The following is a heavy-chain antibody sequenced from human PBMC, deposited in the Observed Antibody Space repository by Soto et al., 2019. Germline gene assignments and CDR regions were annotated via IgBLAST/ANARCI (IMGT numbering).Heavy chain of an antibody. CDR1: GFTFSSYA. D-gene: IGHD2-15*01. CDR2: ISYDGSNK. V-gene: IGHV3-30-3*01. Sequence: QVQLVESGGGVVQPGRSLRLSCAASGFTFSSYAMHWVRQAPGKGLEWVAVISYDGSNKYYVDSVKGRFTISRDNSKNTLYLQMNKLRAEDTAVYYCARAGNGGTFSDWFDPWGQGTLVTVSS. CDR3: ARAGNGGTFSDWFDP. J-gene: IGHJ5*02.